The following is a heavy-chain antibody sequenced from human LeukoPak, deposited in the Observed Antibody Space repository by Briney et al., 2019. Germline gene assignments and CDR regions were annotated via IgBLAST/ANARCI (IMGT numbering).Heavy chain of an antibody. CDR2: IYYSGSS. CDR1: GGSITSYY. D-gene: IGHD3-16*02. J-gene: IGHJ4*02. V-gene: IGHV4-59*01. Sequence: SETLSLTCTVSGGSITSYYWSWIRQPPGKGLEWIGYIYYSGSSNYNPSLRSRVTISVDTPKNQFSLKLSSVTAADTAVYYCASSPSVLRLGELSSPLQYWGQGTLVTVTS. CDR3: ASSPSVLRLGELSSPLQY.